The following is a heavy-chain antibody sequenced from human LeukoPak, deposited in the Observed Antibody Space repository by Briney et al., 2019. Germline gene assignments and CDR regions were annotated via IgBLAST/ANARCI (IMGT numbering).Heavy chain of an antibody. CDR2: INLTGST. CDR3: ARHTPEPFPYFDY. J-gene: IGHJ4*02. D-gene: IGHD5-18*01. Sequence: SETLSLTCAVYGGSFSGYYWSWIRQPPGKGLEWIGEINLTGSTNYNPSLKSRVTISVDTSKNQFSLKLSSVTAADTAVYYCARHTPEPFPYFDYWGQGALVTVSS. CDR1: GGSFSGYY. V-gene: IGHV4-34*01.